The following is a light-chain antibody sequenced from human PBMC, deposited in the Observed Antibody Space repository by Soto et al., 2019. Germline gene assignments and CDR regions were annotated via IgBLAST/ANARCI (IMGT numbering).Light chain of an antibody. CDR3: QQYNSSLT. CDR1: QSISSW. J-gene: IGKJ3*01. CDR2: DAS. V-gene: IGKV1-5*01. Sequence: DIQMTQSPSTLSASVGDRVTITCRASQSISSWLAWYQQKPGKAPKLLIYDASRLESGVPSRFSGSGSATEFTLTISSLQPDDFATYYCQQYNSSLTFGPGTKVDIK.